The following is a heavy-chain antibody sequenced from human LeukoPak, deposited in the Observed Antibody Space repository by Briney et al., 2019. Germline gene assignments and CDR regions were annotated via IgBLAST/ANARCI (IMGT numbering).Heavy chain of an antibody. CDR2: ISAYNGNT. V-gene: IGHV1-18*01. Sequence: ASVKVSCKASGYTFTSYGISWVRQAPGQGLEWMGWISAYNGNTNYAQKLQGRVTMTTDTSTSTAYMELRSLRSDDTAVYYCAREGITIFGVVIGYDYWGXGTLVTVSS. D-gene: IGHD3-3*01. CDR3: AREGITIFGVVIGYDY. CDR1: GYTFTSYG. J-gene: IGHJ4*01.